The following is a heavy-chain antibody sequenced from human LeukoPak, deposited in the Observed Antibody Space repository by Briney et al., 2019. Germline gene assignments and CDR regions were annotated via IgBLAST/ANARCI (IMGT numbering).Heavy chain of an antibody. V-gene: IGHV4-59*01. D-gene: IGHD6-19*01. Sequence: SETLSLTCTVSGGSISSYYWSWIRQPPGKGLEWIGYIYYSGSTNYNPSLKSRVTISVDTSKNQFSLKLSSVTAADTAVYYCASTHSSGDGTIDYWGQGTLVTVSS. J-gene: IGHJ4*02. CDR2: IYYSGST. CDR1: GGSISSYY. CDR3: ASTHSSGDGTIDY.